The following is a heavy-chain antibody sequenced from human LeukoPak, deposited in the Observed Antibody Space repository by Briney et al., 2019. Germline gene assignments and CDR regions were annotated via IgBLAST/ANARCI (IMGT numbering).Heavy chain of an antibody. V-gene: IGHV3-23*01. CDR3: AKDLSNPYKYYGMDV. Sequence: GGSLRLSCAASGFTFSSYAMSWVRQAPGKGLEWVSAISGSGGSTYYAASVKGRFTISRDNSKNTLYLQMNSLRAEDTAVYSCAKDLSNPYKYYGMDVWGQGTTVTVSS. J-gene: IGHJ6*02. D-gene: IGHD4-11*01. CDR1: GFTFSSYA. CDR2: ISGSGGST.